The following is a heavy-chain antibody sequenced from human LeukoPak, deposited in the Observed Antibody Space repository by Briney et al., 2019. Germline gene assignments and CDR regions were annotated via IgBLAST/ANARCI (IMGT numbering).Heavy chain of an antibody. J-gene: IGHJ4*02. D-gene: IGHD6-13*01. CDR1: GFTVSSNY. CDR2: IYSGGST. CDR3: ARLRRDSSSSPFDY. V-gene: IGHV3-66*04. Sequence: GGSLRLSCAASGFTVSSNYMSWVRQAPGKGLEWVSVIYSGGSTYYADSVKGRFTISRDNSKNTLCLQMNSLRAEDTAVYYCARLRRDSSSSPFDYWGQGTLVTVSS.